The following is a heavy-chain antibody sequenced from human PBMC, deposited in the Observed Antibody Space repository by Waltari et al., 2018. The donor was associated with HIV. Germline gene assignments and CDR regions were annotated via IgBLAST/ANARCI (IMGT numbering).Heavy chain of an antibody. CDR1: GFTFSSYW. D-gene: IGHD2-15*01. CDR3: ARGFRVACSGGTCYSHY. J-gene: IGHJ4*02. CDR2: IKRDGSTT. V-gene: IGHV3-74*01. Sequence: EVQLVESGGGLVQPGGSLRLSCAASGFTFSSYWMHWVRQAPGKGLVWVSHIKRDGSTTNYAESVKGRFTISRDNAKNTLYLQMNSLRAEDTATYYCARGFRVACSGGTCYSHYWGQGTLVTVSS.